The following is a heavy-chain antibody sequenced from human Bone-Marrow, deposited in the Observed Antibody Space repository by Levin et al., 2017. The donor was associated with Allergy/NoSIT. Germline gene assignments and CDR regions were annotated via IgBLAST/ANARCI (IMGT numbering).Heavy chain of an antibody. CDR1: GGSISNSY. Sequence: SQTLSLTCSVSGGSISNSYWSWIRQAPGKGLEWIGYIKNSGTTKYNPSLTSRVTISADTSKNQVSLMLTSVTAADTAVYYCASLGYTISYYDYAMDVWGQGTTVTVSS. V-gene: IGHV4-59*01. J-gene: IGHJ6*02. D-gene: IGHD5-12*01. CDR3: ASLGYTISYYDYAMDV. CDR2: IKNSGTT.